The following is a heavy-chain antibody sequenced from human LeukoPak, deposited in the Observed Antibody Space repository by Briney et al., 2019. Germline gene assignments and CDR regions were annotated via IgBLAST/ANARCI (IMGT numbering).Heavy chain of an antibody. J-gene: IGHJ6*03. CDR1: GGSISSYY. Sequence: KPSETLSLTCTVSGGSISSYYWSWIRQPAGKGLEWIGRIYTSGTTNYNPSLKSRVTMSVDTSKNRFSLNLSSVTAADTAVYYCARGSGSYYYYYMDVWGKGTTVTVSS. CDR3: ARGSGSYYYYYMDV. V-gene: IGHV4-4*07. CDR2: IYTSGTT.